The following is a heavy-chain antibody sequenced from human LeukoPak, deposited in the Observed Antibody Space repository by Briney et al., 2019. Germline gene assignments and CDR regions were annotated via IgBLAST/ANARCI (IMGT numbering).Heavy chain of an antibody. CDR3: ARHQTDIVVVVAATPGYFDY. Sequence: PSETLSLTCTVSGESISGFYWTWIRQPPGKGLEWIGYIYYSGSTNYNPSLKSRVTISVDTSKNQFSLKLSSVTAADTAVYYCARHQTDIVVVVAATPGYFDYWGQGTLVTVSS. CDR2: IYYSGST. D-gene: IGHD2-15*01. CDR1: GESISGFY. V-gene: IGHV4-59*08. J-gene: IGHJ4*02.